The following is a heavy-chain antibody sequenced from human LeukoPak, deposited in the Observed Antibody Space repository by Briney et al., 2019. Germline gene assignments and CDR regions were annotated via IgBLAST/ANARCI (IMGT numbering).Heavy chain of an antibody. D-gene: IGHD3-10*01. CDR3: ARDRELGY. J-gene: IGHJ4*02. Sequence: PSETLSLTCTVSGGSISIYYWSWIRQPPGRGLEWIGYIYDSGSTNYNPSLKSRVTISVDTSRNQFSLKLSSATAADTAVYYCARDRELGYWGQGTLVTVSS. V-gene: IGHV4-59*01. CDR2: IYDSGST. CDR1: GGSISIYY.